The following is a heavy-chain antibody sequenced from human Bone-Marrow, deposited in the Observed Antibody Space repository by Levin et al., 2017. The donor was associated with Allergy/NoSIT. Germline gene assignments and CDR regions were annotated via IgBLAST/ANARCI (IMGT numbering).Heavy chain of an antibody. J-gene: IGHJ4*02. CDR3: ARGGASSNDF. V-gene: IGHV1-2*02. Sequence: ASVKVSCKISGYTFTDYYIHWFRQTPGQGLEWIGWVDPTRGDSKFAEKFHARVVLTRNSSTSTAYLELGRLRSDDTAVYYCARGGASSNDFWGQGTLVTVSS. CDR2: VDPTRGDS. D-gene: IGHD6-13*01. CDR1: GYTFTDYY.